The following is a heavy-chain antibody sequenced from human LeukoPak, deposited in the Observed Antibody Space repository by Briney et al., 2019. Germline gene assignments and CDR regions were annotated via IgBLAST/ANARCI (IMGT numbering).Heavy chain of an antibody. CDR3: AKERAGYTNPYYFDY. D-gene: IGHD3-16*02. J-gene: IGHJ4*02. CDR2: SSGSGANT. Sequence: PGASRLLSSAASGFTCSTYAMSWGRPAAGKGLEGVSTSSGSGANTYYAASVRRRITLSRDTYKNTLYLHMNSLRADDTGVYYCAKERAGYTNPYYFDYWGQGTLVTVSS. V-gene: IGHV3-23*01. CDR1: GFTCSTYA.